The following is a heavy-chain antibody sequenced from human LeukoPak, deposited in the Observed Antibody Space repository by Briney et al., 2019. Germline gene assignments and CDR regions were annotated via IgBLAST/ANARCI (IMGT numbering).Heavy chain of an antibody. Sequence: PGGSLRLSCATSGITFSYYLMHWVRQAPGKGLVWVSRIKSDGSITEYADSVKGRFTISRDNAKNTLYLQMNSLRAEDTAVYYCARDLSYSGIDYWGQGTLVTVSS. D-gene: IGHD1-26*01. J-gene: IGHJ4*02. CDR3: ARDLSYSGIDY. V-gene: IGHV3-74*01. CDR1: GITFSYYL. CDR2: IKSDGSIT.